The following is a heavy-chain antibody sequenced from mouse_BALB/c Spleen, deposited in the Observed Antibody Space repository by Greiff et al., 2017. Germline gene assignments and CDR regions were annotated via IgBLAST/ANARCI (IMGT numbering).Heavy chain of an antibody. CDR2: INSDGSAI. CDR1: GFTFSGFW. V-gene: IGHV11-2*02. CDR3: MRSMDY. J-gene: IGHJ2*01. Sequence: EVKLVETGGGLVQPGGSRGLSCEGSGFTFSGFWMSWVRQTPGKTLEWIGDINSDGSAINYAPSIKDRFTIFRDNDKSTLYLQMSNVRSEDTATYFCMRSMDYWGQGTTLTVSS.